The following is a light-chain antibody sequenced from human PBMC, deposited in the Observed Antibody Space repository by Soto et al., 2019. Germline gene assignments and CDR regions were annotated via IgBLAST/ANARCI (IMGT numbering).Light chain of an antibody. CDR3: QQYNSQWT. CDR2: DAS. V-gene: IGKV1-5*01. Sequence: DIQMTQYPSTLSASLGDRVTITCRASQSISSWLAWYQQKPGKAPKLLIYDASSLESGVPSRFSGSGSGTEFTLTISSLQPDDFATYYCQQYNSQWTFGQGTKVDI. J-gene: IGKJ1*01. CDR1: QSISSW.